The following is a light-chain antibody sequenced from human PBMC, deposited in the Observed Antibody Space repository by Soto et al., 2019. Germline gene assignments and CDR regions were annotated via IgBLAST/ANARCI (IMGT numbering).Light chain of an antibody. Sequence: QSVLTQPRSVSGSPGQSVTISCTGTSSDVGGYNFVSWYQQHPGKDPKLMIYDVSKRPSGVSDRFSGSNSGNTASMSNSGLQAEDEGDYYCCSYAGSYTLGVFGGGTKLTVL. CDR3: CSYAGSYTLGV. CDR1: SSDVGGYNF. CDR2: DVS. V-gene: IGLV2-11*01. J-gene: IGLJ2*01.